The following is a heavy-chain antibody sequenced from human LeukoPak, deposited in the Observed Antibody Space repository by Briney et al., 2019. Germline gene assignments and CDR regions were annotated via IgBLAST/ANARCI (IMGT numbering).Heavy chain of an antibody. CDR1: GGSISSYY. J-gene: IGHJ4*02. CDR2: IYTSGST. CDR3: ARDGYYYDSSGYGLDY. D-gene: IGHD3-22*01. V-gene: IGHV4-4*07. Sequence: SETLSLTCTVSGGSISSYYWSWIRQPAGKGLEWIGRIYTSGSTNYNPSLKSRVTMSVDTSKNQFSLKLNPVTAADTAVYYCARDGYYYDSSGYGLDYWGQGTLVTVSS.